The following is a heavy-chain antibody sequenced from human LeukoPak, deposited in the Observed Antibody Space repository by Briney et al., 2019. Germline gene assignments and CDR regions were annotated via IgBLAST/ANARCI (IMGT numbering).Heavy chain of an antibody. CDR3: AREGRVAVARRYAFDI. Sequence: SETLSLTCVVLGYPISIGYYWGWIRQPPGKGLEWIGSIYHSGSTYYNPSLKSRVTISVDTSKNHFSLKLSSVTAADTAVYYCAREGRVAVARRYAFDIWGQGTMVTVSS. V-gene: IGHV4-38-2*02. CDR2: IYHSGST. J-gene: IGHJ3*02. CDR1: GYPISIGYY. D-gene: IGHD6-19*01.